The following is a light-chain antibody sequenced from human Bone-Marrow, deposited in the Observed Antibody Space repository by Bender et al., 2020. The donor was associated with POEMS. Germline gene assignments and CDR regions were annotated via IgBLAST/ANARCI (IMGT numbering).Light chain of an antibody. CDR3: CSYAGFWV. J-gene: IGLJ3*02. Sequence: QSALTQPPSASGSPGQSVTIPCTGTSSDVGGYFYVSWYQQYPGNSPKLMIYEGSKRPSGVSNRFSGSKSGNTASLTISGLRAEDEASYYCCSYAGFWVFGGGTKLTVL. V-gene: IGLV2-8*01. CDR2: EGS. CDR1: SSDVGGYFY.